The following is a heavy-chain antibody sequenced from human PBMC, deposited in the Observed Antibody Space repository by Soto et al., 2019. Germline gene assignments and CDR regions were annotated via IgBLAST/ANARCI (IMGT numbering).Heavy chain of an antibody. Sequence: GGSLRLSCEASGFTFSTFDMYWVRQPPGKGLEWVELISDDGDKRYYADSVRGRLIISRDNSKDTLYLQMNSLGPDDTAVYFCAKARVRIVGANSFDYWGQGTPVTVSA. CDR1: GFTFSTFD. J-gene: IGHJ4*02. CDR3: AKARVRIVGANSFDY. D-gene: IGHD1-26*01. V-gene: IGHV3-30*18. CDR2: ISDDGDKR.